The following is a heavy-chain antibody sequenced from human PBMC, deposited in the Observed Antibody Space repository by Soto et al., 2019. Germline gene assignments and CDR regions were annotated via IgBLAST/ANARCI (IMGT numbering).Heavy chain of an antibody. J-gene: IGHJ4*02. CDR3: ARVWVSSSPGDGKELGPYYFDY. CDR2: INHSGST. Sequence: QVQLQQWGAGLLKPSETLSLTCAVYGGSFSGYYWSWIRQPPGKGLEWIGEINHSGSTNYNPSLKSRVTISVDTSKNQFSLKLSSVTAADTAVYYCARVWVSSSPGDGKELGPYYFDYWGQGTLVTVSS. V-gene: IGHV4-34*01. CDR1: GGSFSGYY. D-gene: IGHD6-6*01.